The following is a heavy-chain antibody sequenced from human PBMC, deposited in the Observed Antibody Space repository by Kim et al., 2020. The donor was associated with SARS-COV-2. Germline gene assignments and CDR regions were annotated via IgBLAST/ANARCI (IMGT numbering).Heavy chain of an antibody. CDR2: ISGSSWT. V-gene: IGHV3-23*01. CDR1: GLTFSSYA. Sequence: GGSLRLSCAASGLTFSSYAMSWVRQAPGKGLEWVSGISGSSWTYYADSVKGRFTISRDNSKNTLYLQMNSLRAEDTAVYYCAKDLDKVVRGVFDYWGQGTLVTVSS. J-gene: IGHJ4*02. D-gene: IGHD3-10*01. CDR3: AKDLDKVVRGVFDY.